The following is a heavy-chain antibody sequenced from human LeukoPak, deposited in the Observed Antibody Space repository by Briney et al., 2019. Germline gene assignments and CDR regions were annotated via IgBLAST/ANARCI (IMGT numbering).Heavy chain of an antibody. Sequence: TPSETLSLTCTVSGGSISSSSYYWGWIRQPPGKGLEWIGSIYHSGSTYYNPSLKSRVTISVDTSKNQFSLKLSSVTAADTAVYYCARATDTYYYDSSGRGAGRFDYWGQGTLVTVSS. V-gene: IGHV4-39*01. CDR1: GGSISSSSYY. CDR3: ARATDTYYYDSSGRGAGRFDY. D-gene: IGHD3-22*01. CDR2: IYHSGST. J-gene: IGHJ4*02.